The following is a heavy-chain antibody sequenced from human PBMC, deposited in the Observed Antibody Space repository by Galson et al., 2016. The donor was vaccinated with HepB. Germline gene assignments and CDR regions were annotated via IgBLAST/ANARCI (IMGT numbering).Heavy chain of an antibody. CDR2: IWYDGSNK. Sequence: SLRLSCAASGITFRNYGMHWVRQVPGKGLEWVALIWYDGSNKDYADSVKGRFTIFRDDSKNTLYLQMNSLRAEDTAVYYCARDNAAAVAFDYWGQGALVTVSS. V-gene: IGHV3-33*01. CDR1: GITFRNYG. J-gene: IGHJ4*02. D-gene: IGHD6-25*01. CDR3: ARDNAAAVAFDY.